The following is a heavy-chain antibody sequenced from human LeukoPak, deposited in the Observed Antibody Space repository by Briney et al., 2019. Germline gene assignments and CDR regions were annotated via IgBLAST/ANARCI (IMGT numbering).Heavy chain of an antibody. Sequence: ASVKVSCKASGGTFTSYSVSWVRQAPGHGLEWMGGIVPIFGTTNYAEKFKDRVTMTTDESTTIVYMELSSLRSEDTAVYYCARVTGYSNWFDPWGQGTLVTVSS. D-gene: IGHD4-11*01. V-gene: IGHV1-69*05. CDR2: IVPIFGTT. J-gene: IGHJ5*02. CDR1: GGTFTSYS. CDR3: ARVTGYSNWFDP.